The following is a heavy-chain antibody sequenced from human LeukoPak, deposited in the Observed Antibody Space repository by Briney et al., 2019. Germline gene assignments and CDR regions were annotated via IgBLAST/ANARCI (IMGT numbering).Heavy chain of an antibody. V-gene: IGHV3-48*03. D-gene: IGHD7-27*01. J-gene: IGHJ4*02. Sequence: GGSLRLSCAASGFTFSSYEMNWVRQAPGKGLEWVSYISSSGSTIYYADSVKGRFTISRDNAKSSLYLQMNSLRAEDTAVYYCGRGHWGLDYWGQGALVTVSS. CDR3: GRGHWGLDY. CDR1: GFTFSSYE. CDR2: ISSSGSTI.